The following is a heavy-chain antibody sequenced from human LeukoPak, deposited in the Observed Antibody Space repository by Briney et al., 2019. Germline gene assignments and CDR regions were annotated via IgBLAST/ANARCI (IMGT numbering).Heavy chain of an antibody. J-gene: IGHJ3*02. CDR1: GFTLKIYP. V-gene: IGHV3-30*04. D-gene: IGHD4-17*01. CDR3: AREGVQTTVDAFDI. CDR2: ISHDGSDK. Sequence: GGSLRLSCAASGFTLKIYPMHGVRQTPGKGLEGLSVISHDGSDKNNADSVKGRFIISRDNSKNTVFLQLNSLRPEDTAMYYCAREGVQTTVDAFDIWGLGTMVIVSS.